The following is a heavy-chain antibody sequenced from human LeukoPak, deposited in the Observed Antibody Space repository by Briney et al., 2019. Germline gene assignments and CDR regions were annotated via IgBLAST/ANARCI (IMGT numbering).Heavy chain of an antibody. V-gene: IGHV3-23*01. CDR1: KFAFSSYA. CDR2: ISGGGGNT. Sequence: GGSLSLSCAASKFAFSSYAMSWVRQAPGKGLEWVSAISGGGGNTYYADSVKGRFTISRDNAKNSLYLQMNSLRAEDTALYYCARAGYTYVSPMTDYWGQGTLVTVSS. CDR3: ARAGYTYVSPMTDY. J-gene: IGHJ4*02. D-gene: IGHD5-18*01.